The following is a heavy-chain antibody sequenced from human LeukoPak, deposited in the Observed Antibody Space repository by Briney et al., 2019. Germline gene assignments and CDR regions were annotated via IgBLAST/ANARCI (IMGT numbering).Heavy chain of an antibody. CDR2: ISYDASNI. Sequence: GGSLRLSCAASGFTFSSYAMHWVRQAPGKGLEWVAVISYDASNIQYADSVKGRFPISRDNSKNTLYLQMNSLKTEDTAVYYCTTDRPVDCSSTSCPRLLIGYWGQGTLVTVSS. D-gene: IGHD2-2*01. V-gene: IGHV3-30-3*02. CDR3: TTDRPVDCSSTSCPRLLIGY. CDR1: GFTFSSYA. J-gene: IGHJ4*02.